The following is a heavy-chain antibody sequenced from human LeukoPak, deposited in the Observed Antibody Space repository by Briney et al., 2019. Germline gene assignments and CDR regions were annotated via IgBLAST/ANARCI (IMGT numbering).Heavy chain of an antibody. J-gene: IGHJ5*02. V-gene: IGHV4-34*01. CDR1: SGSFSGYY. D-gene: IGHD6-19*01. CDR2: INLSGNT. Sequence: PSETLSLTCGVFSGSFSGYYWSWIRQPPGQGLEWIGEINLSGNTNYNPSLKSRVSISVDTSKNQFSLHLTSVTAADTAVYYCAREAVAVGGSWFDPWGQGTLVTVSS. CDR3: AREAVAVGGSWFDP.